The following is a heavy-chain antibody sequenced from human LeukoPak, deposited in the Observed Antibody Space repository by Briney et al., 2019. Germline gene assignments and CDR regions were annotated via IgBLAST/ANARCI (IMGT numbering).Heavy chain of an antibody. CDR3: ARSDYGDYGWFDP. D-gene: IGHD4-17*01. V-gene: IGHV4-59*01. J-gene: IGHJ5*02. Sequence: SETLSLTCTVSGGSISNYYWSWIRQPPGKGLEWIGYIYYSGSTNYNPSLKSRVTISVDTSKNQFSLKLSSVTAADTAVYYCARSDYGDYGWFDPWGQGTLVTVSS. CDR1: GGSISNYY. CDR2: IYYSGST.